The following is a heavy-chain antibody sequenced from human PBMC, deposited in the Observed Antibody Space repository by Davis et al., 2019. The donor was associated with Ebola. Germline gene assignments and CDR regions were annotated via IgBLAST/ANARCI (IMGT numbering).Heavy chain of an antibody. V-gene: IGHV3-66*01. J-gene: IGHJ6*02. CDR2: IYSGGST. D-gene: IGHD3-22*01. Sequence: GESLKISCAASGFTVSSNYMSWVRQAPGKGLEWVSVIYSGGSTYYADSVKGRFTISRDNSKNTLYLQMNSLRAEDTAVYYCAKRGDYYDSSGYYRIFYYYGMDVWGQGTTVTVSS. CDR1: GFTVSSNY. CDR3: AKRGDYYDSSGYYRIFYYYGMDV.